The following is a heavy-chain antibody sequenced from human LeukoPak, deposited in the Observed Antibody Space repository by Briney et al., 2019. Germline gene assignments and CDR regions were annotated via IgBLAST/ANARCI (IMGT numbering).Heavy chain of an antibody. D-gene: IGHD3-22*01. CDR2: LNPNSGTT. V-gene: IGHV1-2*02. CDR3: ARGRAHSDSGSRLLQEY. CDR1: GYSFTAYY. J-gene: IGHJ4*02. Sequence: ASVKVSCKTSGYSFTAYYMHWVRQAPGQGLEWMGWLNPNSGTTRNAQNFQGRVTLTSDTSINTAYLELSSLKSDDTAVYYCARGRAHSDSGSRLLQEYWGQGILVTVSS.